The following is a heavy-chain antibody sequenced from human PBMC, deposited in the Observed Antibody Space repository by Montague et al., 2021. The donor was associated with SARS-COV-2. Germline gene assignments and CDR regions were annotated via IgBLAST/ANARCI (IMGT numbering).Heavy chain of an antibody. CDR1: GFSLTTNGMC. CDR2: IDWDDDD. D-gene: IGHD6-6*01. CDR3: AHRLPAVAAFDY. V-gene: IGHV2-70*11. J-gene: IGHJ4*02. Sequence: PALVKPTQSLTLTCTFSGFSLTTNGMCVSWIRQPPGKALERLARIDWDDDDYYSTSLKTRLTISKDTPKNQVVLTMTNMDPVDTATYYCAHRLPAVAAFDYWGQGTLVTVSS.